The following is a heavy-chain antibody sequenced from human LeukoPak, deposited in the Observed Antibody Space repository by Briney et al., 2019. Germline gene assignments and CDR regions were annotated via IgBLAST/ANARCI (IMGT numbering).Heavy chain of an antibody. CDR2: IYSGGST. V-gene: IGHV3-66*01. CDR3: ASSGTASRGAMDV. Sequence: GGSLRLSCAASGLPGSSNFMTWVRQAPGKGLESVSAIYSGGSTFYAASVRGRFNISRDNSKKTMFLQMSSLRVEDAAVYYCASSGTASRGAMDVWGQGTTVTVSS. J-gene: IGHJ6*02. D-gene: IGHD1-1*01. CDR1: GLPGSSNF.